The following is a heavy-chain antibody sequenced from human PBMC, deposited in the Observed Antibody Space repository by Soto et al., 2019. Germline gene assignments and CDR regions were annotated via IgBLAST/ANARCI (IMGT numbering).Heavy chain of an antibody. Sequence: QVQLVQSGAEVKKPGSSVKVSCKASGGTFSSYAISWVRQAPGQGLEWMGGIIPIFGTANYAQKFQGRVTITADESTSTAYMELSSLRSEDTAVYYCARKGYCSGGSCSPEGFDPWGQGTLVTVSS. CDR1: GGTFSSYA. D-gene: IGHD2-15*01. J-gene: IGHJ5*02. CDR3: ARKGYCSGGSCSPEGFDP. V-gene: IGHV1-69*12. CDR2: IIPIFGTA.